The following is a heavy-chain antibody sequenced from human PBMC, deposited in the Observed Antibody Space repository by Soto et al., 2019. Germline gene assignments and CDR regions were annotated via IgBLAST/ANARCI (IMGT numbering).Heavy chain of an antibody. J-gene: IGHJ4*02. CDR3: ASNDYGDPIAYY. D-gene: IGHD4-17*01. Sequence: QVQLQESGPGLVKPSETLSLTCTVSGGSVSSGSYYWSWIRQPPGKGPEWIGYIYYSGSTNYNPSLKSRVTLSVDTSKNQFTLKLSSVTAADTAVYYCASNDYGDPIAYYWGQGTLVTVSS. CDR2: IYYSGST. CDR1: GGSVSSGSYY. V-gene: IGHV4-61*01.